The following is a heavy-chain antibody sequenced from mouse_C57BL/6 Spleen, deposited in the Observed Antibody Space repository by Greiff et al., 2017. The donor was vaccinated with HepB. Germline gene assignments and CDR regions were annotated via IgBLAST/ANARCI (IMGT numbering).Heavy chain of an antibody. J-gene: IGHJ2*01. CDR3: ARPFYYGNYPYYFDY. CDR2: IDPSDSYT. Sequence: VQLQQPGAELVKPGASVKLSCKASGYTFTSYWMQWVKQRPGQGLEWIGEIDPSDSYTNYNQKFKGKATLTVDTSSSTAYMQLSSLTSEDSAVYYCARPFYYGNYPYYFDYWGQGTTLTVSS. D-gene: IGHD2-1*01. V-gene: IGHV1-50*01. CDR1: GYTFTSYW.